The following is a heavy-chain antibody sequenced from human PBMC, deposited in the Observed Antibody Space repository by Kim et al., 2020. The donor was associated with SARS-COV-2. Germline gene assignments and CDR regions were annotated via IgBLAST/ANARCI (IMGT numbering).Heavy chain of an antibody. CDR3: ARDSDDYGDYVFDY. Sequence: ASVKVSCKASGYTFTGYYMHWVRQAPGQGLEWMGRINPNSGGTNYAQKFQGRVTMTRDTSISTAYMELSRLRSDDTAVYYCARDSDDYGDYVFDYWGQGTLVTVSS. V-gene: IGHV1-2*06. J-gene: IGHJ4*02. CDR1: GYTFTGYY. D-gene: IGHD4-17*01. CDR2: INPNSGGT.